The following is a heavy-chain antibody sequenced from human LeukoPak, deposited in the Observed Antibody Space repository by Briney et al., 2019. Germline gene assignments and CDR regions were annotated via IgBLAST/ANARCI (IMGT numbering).Heavy chain of an antibody. D-gene: IGHD3-10*01. V-gene: IGHV4-4*02. Sequence: SETLSLTCAVSGGSISSSNWWSWVRQPPGKGLEWIGEVYHSGSTTYNSSLKSRLTMSIDKSKNHFSLNLSSVTAADTAVYYCARRYYGSGTNYFDYWGQGTLVTVSS. J-gene: IGHJ4*02. CDR1: GGSISSSNW. CDR3: ARRYYGSGTNYFDY. CDR2: VYHSGST.